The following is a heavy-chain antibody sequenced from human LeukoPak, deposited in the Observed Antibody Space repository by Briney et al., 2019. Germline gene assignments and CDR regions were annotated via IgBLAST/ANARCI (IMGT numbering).Heavy chain of an antibody. D-gene: IGHD3-22*01. V-gene: IGHV3-23*01. Sequence: PGGSLRLSCEASGFTFSAYAMTWVRQAPGKGLEWVSSISGSGGSTYYADSVKGRFTISRDNSKNTLFLQMNSLRAEDTAVYYCAKDPYYYDTSGYNGDYWGQGTLVTVSS. CDR3: AKDPYYYDTSGYNGDY. J-gene: IGHJ4*02. CDR1: GFTFSAYA. CDR2: ISGSGGST.